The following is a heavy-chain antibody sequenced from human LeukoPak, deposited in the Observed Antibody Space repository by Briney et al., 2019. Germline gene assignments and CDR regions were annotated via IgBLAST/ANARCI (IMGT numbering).Heavy chain of an antibody. J-gene: IGHJ4*02. CDR1: GDSVSSGDYY. CDR2: IYYSGNT. D-gene: IGHD6-13*01. CDR3: ARRIAAAGNFDF. V-gene: IGHV4-30-4*01. Sequence: PSQTLSLTCTVSGDSVSSGDYYWSWVRQPPGKGLEWIGYIYYSGNTFYNPSLKSRITISVDTSKNQFSLELSSVTAADTAVYYCARRIAAAGNFDFWGQGTLVTVSS.